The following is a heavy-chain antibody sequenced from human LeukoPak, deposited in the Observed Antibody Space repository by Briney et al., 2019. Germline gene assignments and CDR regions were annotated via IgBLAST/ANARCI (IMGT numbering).Heavy chain of an antibody. CDR1: GFTFSSYW. V-gene: IGHV3-7*01. D-gene: IGHD5-24*01. CDR2: IKQDGSEK. CDR3: ARGARRWLQFPYDAFDI. J-gene: IGHJ3*02. Sequence: GGSLRLSCAASGFTFSSYWMSWVRQAPGKGLEWVANIKQDGSEKYYVDSVKGRFTISRDNAKNSLYLQMNSLRAEDTAVYYCARGARRWLQFPYDAFDIWGQGTMVTVSS.